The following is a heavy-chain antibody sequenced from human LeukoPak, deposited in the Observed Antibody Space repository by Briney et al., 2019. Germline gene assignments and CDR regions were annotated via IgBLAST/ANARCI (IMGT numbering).Heavy chain of an antibody. V-gene: IGHV1-2*02. CDR1: GYTFTGYY. J-gene: IGHJ3*02. Sequence: ASVTVSCKASGYTFTGYYMPGVRQAPGQGRDWMGWINPNSGGTNYAQKFQGRVTMTRDTSISTAYMELSRLSSDDTAVYYCARRQGQQLNAFDIWDQGTMVTVSS. CDR3: ARRQGQQLNAFDI. CDR2: INPNSGGT. D-gene: IGHD6-13*01.